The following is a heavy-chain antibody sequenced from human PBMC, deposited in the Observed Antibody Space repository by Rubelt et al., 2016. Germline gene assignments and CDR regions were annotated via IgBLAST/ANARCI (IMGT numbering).Heavy chain of an antibody. CDR1: GGTFNNYG. CDR2: MNPIFGRQ. D-gene: IGHD2/OR15-2a*01. CDR3: ARGATYYVPAHYFDD. V-gene: IGHV1-69*06. Sequence: QVQLVQSGAEVKKPGSSVKVSCKASGGTFNNYGINWVRQAPGQGLHWMGGMNPIFGRQFYAQKFQASVTINADIFTSTGYMEVSNLTSEDTAIYYCARGATYYVPAHYFDDWGQGTLVTVSS. J-gene: IGHJ4*02.